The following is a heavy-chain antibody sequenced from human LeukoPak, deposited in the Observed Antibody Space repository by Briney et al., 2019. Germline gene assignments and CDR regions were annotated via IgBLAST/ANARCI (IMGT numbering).Heavy chain of an antibody. D-gene: IGHD6-13*01. J-gene: IGHJ4*02. CDR1: GGSISSSSYY. Sequence: KTSETLSLTCTVSGGSISSSSYYWGWIRQPPGKGLEWFGSIYYSGSTYYNPSLKSRVTISVDTSKNQFSLKLSSVTAADTAVYYCASILHRIAAAGKSVVYWGQGTLVTVSS. V-gene: IGHV4-39*07. CDR3: ASILHRIAAAGKSVVY. CDR2: IYYSGST.